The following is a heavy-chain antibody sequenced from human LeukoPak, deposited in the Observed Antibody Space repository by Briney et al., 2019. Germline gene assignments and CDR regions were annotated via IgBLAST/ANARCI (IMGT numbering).Heavy chain of an antibody. CDR1: GYTFTSYY. Sequence: ASVKVSCKASGYTFTSYYIHWVRQAPGQGLEWMGIINPSAGSTTYAQKFQGRVTMTRDTSTSTVYMELSSLRSEDTAVYYCARGRFGFGEFPKIDYWGQGTLVTVSS. CDR2: INPSAGST. J-gene: IGHJ4*02. V-gene: IGHV1-46*01. CDR3: ARGRFGFGEFPKIDY. D-gene: IGHD3-10*01.